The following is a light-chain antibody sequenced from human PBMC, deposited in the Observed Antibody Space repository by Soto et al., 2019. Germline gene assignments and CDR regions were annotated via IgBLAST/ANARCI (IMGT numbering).Light chain of an antibody. V-gene: IGKV3-20*01. Sequence: EIVLTQSPGTLSLSPGERATLSCRASQSVSSNYLVWYQQKPGQAPRLLIYGASSMATGIPDRFSGSGSGTDFTLTISRLEPEDFAVYYCQQYGSSPITFGQGTRLEIK. J-gene: IGKJ5*01. CDR1: QSVSSNY. CDR2: GAS. CDR3: QQYGSSPIT.